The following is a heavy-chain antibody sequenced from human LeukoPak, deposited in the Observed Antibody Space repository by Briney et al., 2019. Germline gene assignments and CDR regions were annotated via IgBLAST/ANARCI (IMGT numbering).Heavy chain of an antibody. Sequence: SQTLSLTCTVSGGSITSGDYSWSWIRQPPGKGLEWIAYMYYSGSTYYNPSLKSRVTMSADTSKNQFSLKLSSVTAADTAVYYCARPYYYDSRIDPWGQGTLVTVSS. D-gene: IGHD3-22*01. CDR3: ARPYYYDSRIDP. CDR1: GGSITSGDYS. V-gene: IGHV4-30-4*01. CDR2: MYYSGST. J-gene: IGHJ5*02.